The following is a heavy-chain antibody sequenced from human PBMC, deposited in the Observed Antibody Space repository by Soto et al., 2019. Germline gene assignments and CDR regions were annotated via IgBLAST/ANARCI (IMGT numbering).Heavy chain of an antibody. V-gene: IGHV4-39*07. D-gene: IGHD4-4*01. CDR1: GGSISSSSYY. CDR2: IYYSGST. J-gene: IGHJ4*02. CDR3: AREGAEYSNYFDY. Sequence: SETLSLTCTVSGGSISSSSYYWGWMRQPPGKGLEWIGSIYYSGSTYYNQSLKSRVTISVDTSKNQFSLKLSSVTAADTAVYYCAREGAEYSNYFDYWGQGTLVTVSS.